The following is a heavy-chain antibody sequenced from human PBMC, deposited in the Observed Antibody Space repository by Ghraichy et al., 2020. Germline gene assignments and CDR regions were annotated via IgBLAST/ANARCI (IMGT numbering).Heavy chain of an antibody. Sequence: GGSLRLSCAASGFSFNNYAMSWVRQAPGKGLEWVSGITGGGDRTYYVESVKGRFTMSRDNSKNTLFLEMNSLRGEDTAVYYCVKVSGGSGYAELPSDYWGQGTLVTVSS. CDR3: VKVSGGSGYAELPSDY. J-gene: IGHJ4*02. V-gene: IGHV3-23*01. CDR1: GFSFNNYA. D-gene: IGHD5-12*01. CDR2: ITGGGDRT.